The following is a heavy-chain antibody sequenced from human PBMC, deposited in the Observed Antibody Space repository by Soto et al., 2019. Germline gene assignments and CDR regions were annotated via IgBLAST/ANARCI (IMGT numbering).Heavy chain of an antibody. D-gene: IGHD1-7*01. CDR3: AKAHSFVELTPFDY. J-gene: IGHJ4*02. Sequence: EVQLLESGGGLVQPGGSLRLSCAASGFTFYSYAMTWVRQAPGKGLEWVSSISGSGGTTYYADSVKGRFTISRDSSKNTLYLQMNSLRTEHTAVYYCAKAHSFVELTPFDYWGQGSLVTVSS. CDR1: GFTFYSYA. CDR2: ISGSGGTT. V-gene: IGHV3-23*01.